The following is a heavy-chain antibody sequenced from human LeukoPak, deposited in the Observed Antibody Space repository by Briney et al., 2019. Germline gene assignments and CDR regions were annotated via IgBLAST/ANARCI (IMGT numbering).Heavy chain of an antibody. D-gene: IGHD3-10*01. CDR2: INHSGST. Sequence: SETLSLTCAVSGGSISSGGYSWSWIRQPPGKGLEWIGEINHSGSTNYSPSLKSRVTLSVDTSKNQFSLRLSSVAVADTAVYYCARIWPDLWGRGTLVTVSS. J-gene: IGHJ2*01. V-gene: IGHV4-30-2*01. CDR1: GGSISSGGYS. CDR3: ARIWPDL.